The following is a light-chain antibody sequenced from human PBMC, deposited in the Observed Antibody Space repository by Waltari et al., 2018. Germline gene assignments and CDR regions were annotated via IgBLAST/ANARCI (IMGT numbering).Light chain of an antibody. CDR3: QHYGSSPPVT. J-gene: IGKJ2*01. CDR2: AAS. Sequence: EIVLTQSPGTLSLSPGARATLSCRVSQSVSSSYLSWYQQKPGQAPRLLIYAASSRATGIPDRFRGSGYGTDFTLTISRLEPGDFAVYYCQHYGSSPPVTFGQGTKLEI. CDR1: QSVSSSY. V-gene: IGKV3-20*01.